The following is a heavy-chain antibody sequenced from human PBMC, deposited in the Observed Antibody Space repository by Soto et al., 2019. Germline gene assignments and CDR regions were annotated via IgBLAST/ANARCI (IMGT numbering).Heavy chain of an antibody. CDR1: GDPVNTNAFS. CDR3: ARTDYGSGKYAYLDY. Sequence: PAESLSLTCTLSGDPVNTNAFSWTWIRQHPGKGLQWIGYVYYSGSTSYSPSFRSRVTISVDTSKNQISLNLHSVTAADTAFYYCARTDYGSGKYAYLDYWGQGSLVTVSS. J-gene: IGHJ4*02. CDR2: VYYSGST. D-gene: IGHD3-10*01. V-gene: IGHV4-30-4*08.